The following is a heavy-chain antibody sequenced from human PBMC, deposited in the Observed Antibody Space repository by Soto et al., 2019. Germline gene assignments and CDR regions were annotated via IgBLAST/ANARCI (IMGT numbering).Heavy chain of an antibody. CDR2: IIPIFGTA. CDR3: ARAPQQYSSSWYPKFDY. Sequence: ASVKVSCKASGGTFSSYAISWVRQAPGQGLEWMGGIIPIFGTANYAQKFQGRVTITADESTSTAYMELSSLRSEDTAVCYCARAPQQYSSSWYPKFDYWGQGTLVTVSS. D-gene: IGHD6-13*01. V-gene: IGHV1-69*13. J-gene: IGHJ4*02. CDR1: GGTFSSYA.